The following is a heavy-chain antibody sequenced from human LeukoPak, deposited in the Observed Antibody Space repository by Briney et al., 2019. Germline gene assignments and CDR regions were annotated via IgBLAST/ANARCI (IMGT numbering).Heavy chain of an antibody. D-gene: IGHD2-2*01. CDR2: ISYDGSNK. J-gene: IGHJ6*02. CDR1: GFTFSSYA. V-gene: IGHV3-30-3*01. Sequence: GGSLRLSCAASGFTFSSYAMHWVRQAPGKGLEWVAVISYDGSNKYYADSVKGRLTISRDNSKNTLYLQMNSLRAEDTAVYYCAREGVVVPAAKDYYGMDVWGQGTTVTVSS. CDR3: AREGVVVPAAKDYYGMDV.